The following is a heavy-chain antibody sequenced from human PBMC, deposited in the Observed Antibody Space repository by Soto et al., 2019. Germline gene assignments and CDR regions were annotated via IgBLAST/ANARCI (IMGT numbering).Heavy chain of an antibody. Sequence: PLSLYCNVSGGANSSGGYYWSWIRQNPGKGLEWIGYIYYSGSTYYNPSLKSRVTISVDTSKNQFSLKLSSVTAADTAVYYCAREPYYDFWSGSWSYDYGMDVWGQGTTVTVSS. D-gene: IGHD3-3*01. CDR3: AREPYYDFWSGSWSYDYGMDV. CDR1: GGANSSGGYY. V-gene: IGHV4-31*03. J-gene: IGHJ6*02. CDR2: IYYSGST.